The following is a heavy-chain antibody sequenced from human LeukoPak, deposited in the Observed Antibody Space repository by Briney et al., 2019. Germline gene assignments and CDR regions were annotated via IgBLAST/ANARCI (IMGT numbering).Heavy chain of an antibody. J-gene: IGHJ3*02. Sequence: SETLSLTWTVSGGSISSGGYYWSWIRQHPGKGLEWVGYIYYSGSTYYNPSLKSRVTISVDTSKNQFSLKLSSVTAADTAVYYCARAPSSDDAFDIWGQGTMVTVSS. CDR3: ARAPSSDDAFDI. D-gene: IGHD3-22*01. CDR2: IYYSGST. CDR1: GGSISSGGYY. V-gene: IGHV4-31*02.